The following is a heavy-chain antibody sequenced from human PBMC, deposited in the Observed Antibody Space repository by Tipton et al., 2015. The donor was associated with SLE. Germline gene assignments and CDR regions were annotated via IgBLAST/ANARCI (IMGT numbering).Heavy chain of an antibody. CDR2: IFDGDTTT. D-gene: IGHD3-22*01. J-gene: IGHJ4*02. CDR3: AREGNYYDSSGLFDY. Sequence: SLRLSCAASGFSFSTYVMSWVRQAPGKGLEWVSLIFDGDTTTHYADSVKGRFTISRDNSRNTLYLQMNSLRAEDTAVYYCAREGNYYDSSGLFDYWGQGTLVTVSS. CDR1: GFSFSTYV. V-gene: IGHV3-23*03.